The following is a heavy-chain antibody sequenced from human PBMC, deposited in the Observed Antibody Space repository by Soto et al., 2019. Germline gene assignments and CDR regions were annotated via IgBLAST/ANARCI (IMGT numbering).Heavy chain of an antibody. Sequence: GGSLRLSCAASGFPFSSYGMHWVRQAPGKGLEWVAVISYDGSNKYYADSVKGRFTISRDNSKNTLYLQMNSLRAEDTAVYYCAKDGPYYYDSSGYFDYWGQGTLVTVSS. V-gene: IGHV3-30*18. CDR2: ISYDGSNK. J-gene: IGHJ4*02. D-gene: IGHD3-22*01. CDR3: AKDGPYYYDSSGYFDY. CDR1: GFPFSSYG.